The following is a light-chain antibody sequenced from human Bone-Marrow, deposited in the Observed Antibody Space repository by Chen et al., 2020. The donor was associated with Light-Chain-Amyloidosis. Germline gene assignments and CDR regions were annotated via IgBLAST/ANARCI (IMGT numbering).Light chain of an antibody. J-gene: IGLJ3*02. Sequence: SYVLTQPSSVSVSPGQTATIACGGNNIGSTSVHWYQQTPGQAPLLVVYDDSYRPSGIPERLSGSNSGNTATLTISRVEAGDEADYYCQGWDRSSDRPVFGGGTKLTVL. CDR3: QGWDRSSDRPV. CDR2: DDS. CDR1: NIGSTS. V-gene: IGLV3-21*02.